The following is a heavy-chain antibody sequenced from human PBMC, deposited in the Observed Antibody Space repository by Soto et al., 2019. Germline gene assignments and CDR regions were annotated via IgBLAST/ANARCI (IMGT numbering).Heavy chain of an antibody. CDR1: GGSISSSSYY. CDR3: ARHVRSYHEPTHFDY. CDR2: IYYSGST. V-gene: IGHV4-39*01. J-gene: IGHJ4*02. Sequence: SETLSLTCTVSGGSISSSSYYWGWIRQPPGKGLEWIGSIYYSGSTYYNPSLKSRVTISVDTSKNQFSLKLSSVTAADTAVYYCARHVRSYHEPTHFDYWGQGTLVTVSS. D-gene: IGHD1-26*01.